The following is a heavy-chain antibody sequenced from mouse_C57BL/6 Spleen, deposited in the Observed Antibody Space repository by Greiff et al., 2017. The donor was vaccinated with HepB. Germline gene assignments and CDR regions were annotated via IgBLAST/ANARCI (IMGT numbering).Heavy chain of an antibody. CDR1: GYTFTSYT. CDR3: AKRREITTGAMDY. D-gene: IGHD1-1*01. CDR2: INPSSGYT. V-gene: IGHV1-4*01. J-gene: IGHJ4*01. Sequence: QVQLQQSGAELARPGASVKMSCKASGYTFTSYTMHWVKQRPGQGLEWIGYINPSSGYTKYNQKFKDKATLTAYKYSSQAYMQLGSLTSEDSAVYYWAKRREITTGAMDYWGQGTSVTVSS.